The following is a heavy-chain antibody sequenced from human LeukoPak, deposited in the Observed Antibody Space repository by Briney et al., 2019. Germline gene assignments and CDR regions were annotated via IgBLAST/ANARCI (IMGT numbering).Heavy chain of an antibody. J-gene: IGHJ6*02. CDR2: INHSGST. CDR3: ARSRIAAARYGMDV. D-gene: IGHD6-13*01. CDR1: GGSFSGYY. V-gene: IGHV4-34*01. Sequence: SETLSLTCAVYGGSFSGYYWSWIRQPPGKGLEWIGEINHSGSTNYNPSLKSRVTISVDTSKNQFSLKLSSVTAADTAVYYCARSRIAAARYGMDVWGQGTTVTASS.